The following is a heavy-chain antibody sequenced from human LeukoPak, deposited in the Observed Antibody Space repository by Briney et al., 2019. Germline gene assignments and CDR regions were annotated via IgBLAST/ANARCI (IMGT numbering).Heavy chain of an antibody. Sequence: GASVKVSCKASGYTFTSYGISWVRQAPGQGLEWMGWISVYNGNTNYAQKFQGRVTITADESTSTAYMELSSLRSEDTAVYYCARGYSGYDTFDYWGQGTLVTVSS. J-gene: IGHJ4*02. CDR2: ISVYNGNT. CDR1: GYTFTSYG. V-gene: IGHV1-18*01. CDR3: ARGYSGYDTFDY. D-gene: IGHD5-12*01.